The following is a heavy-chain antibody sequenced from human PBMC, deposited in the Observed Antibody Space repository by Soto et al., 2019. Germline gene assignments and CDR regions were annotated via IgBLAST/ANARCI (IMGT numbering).Heavy chain of an antibody. V-gene: IGHV4-34*01. CDR1: GGSFSDYS. Sequence: SETLSLTCAVYGGSFSDYSWRWIRQPPGKGLAWIGEISHSGGSNYNPSLKSRVTISVDTSKNQFSLKLSSVTAADTAVYYCARGRKDYSSSWYVGWGQGTLVTVSS. CDR3: ARGRKDYSSSWYVG. J-gene: IGHJ4*02. D-gene: IGHD6-13*01. CDR2: ISHSGGS.